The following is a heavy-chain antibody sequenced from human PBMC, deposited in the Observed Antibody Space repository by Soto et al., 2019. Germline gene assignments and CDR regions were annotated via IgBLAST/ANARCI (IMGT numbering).Heavy chain of an antibody. CDR2: INPHGSNT. D-gene: IGHD3-22*01. CDR3: TRDSYDSRYYYGMDV. V-gene: IGHV3-74*01. J-gene: IGHJ6*02. CDR1: GFTFRTYW. Sequence: EVQLVESGGGLVQPGGSLRLSCTASGFTFRTYWMHWVRQAPGKGLMWVSRINPHGSNTAYADSVKGRFTISRDNAKNTLHLQMNSLRDEDMAVYYCTRDSYDSRYYYGMDVWGQGTPVTVSS.